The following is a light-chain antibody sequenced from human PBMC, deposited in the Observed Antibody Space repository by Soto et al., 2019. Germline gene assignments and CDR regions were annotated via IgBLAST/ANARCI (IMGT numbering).Light chain of an antibody. CDR3: LQHYLWQT. CDR1: QSIGTT. CDR2: GAS. Sequence: EIVMTQSPATLSVSPGERATLSCRASQSIGTTLAWYQQKPGQAPRLLIYGASTRATGVPARFSGSGSGTDFTLTISSLQSEDFAVYYCLQHYLWQTFGQGTKVEIK. V-gene: IGKV3-15*01. J-gene: IGKJ1*01.